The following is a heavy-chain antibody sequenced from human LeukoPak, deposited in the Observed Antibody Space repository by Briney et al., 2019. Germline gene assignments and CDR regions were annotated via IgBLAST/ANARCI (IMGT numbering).Heavy chain of an antibody. CDR3: AKDSRGANFFGDFDY. Sequence: PGGSLRLSCAASGFTFSDHYMHWVRQAPGKGLEWVALISNDGSKTYYADSVKGRFTISRDNSKNTVYLQVSSLRADDTAVYYCAKDSRGANFFGDFDYWGQGTLVTVSS. J-gene: IGHJ4*02. D-gene: IGHD3-10*01. CDR2: ISNDGSKT. CDR1: GFTFSDHY. V-gene: IGHV3-30*18.